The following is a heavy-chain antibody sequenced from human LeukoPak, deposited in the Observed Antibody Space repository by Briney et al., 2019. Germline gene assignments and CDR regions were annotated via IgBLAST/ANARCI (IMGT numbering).Heavy chain of an antibody. CDR2: IIPILGIA. V-gene: IGHV1-69*04. J-gene: IGHJ4*02. D-gene: IGHD2-2*01. CDR1: GGTFSSYA. Sequence: GASVKVSCKASGGTFSSYAISWVRQAPGQGLEWMGRIIPILGIANYAQKFQGRVTITADKSTSTAYMELRSLRSDDTAVYYCARDRGYCSSTSCHRAFDYWGQGTLVTVSS. CDR3: ARDRGYCSSTSCHRAFDY.